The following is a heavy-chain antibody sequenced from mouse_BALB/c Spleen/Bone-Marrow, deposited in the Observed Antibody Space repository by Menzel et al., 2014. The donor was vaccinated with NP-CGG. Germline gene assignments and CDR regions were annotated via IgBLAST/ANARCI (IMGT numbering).Heavy chain of an antibody. Sequence: EVMLVESGGGLVKPGGSLKLSCAASGFTFSSYAMSWVRQTPEKRLEWVATIISGGSYTYYPDSVKGRFTISRDNAKNTLYLQMSSLRSEDTAMYYCARHGITRLLDYWGQGTTLTVSS. CDR1: GFTFSSYA. V-gene: IGHV5-9-1*01. CDR3: ARHGITRLLDY. D-gene: IGHD2-4*01. J-gene: IGHJ2*01. CDR2: IISGGSYT.